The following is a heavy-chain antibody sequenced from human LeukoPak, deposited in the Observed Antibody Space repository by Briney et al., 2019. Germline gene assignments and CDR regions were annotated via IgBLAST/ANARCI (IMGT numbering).Heavy chain of an antibody. CDR1: GYTFTNYG. CDR2: ISAYGGNT. V-gene: IGHV1-18*01. CDR3: ARSMDIVVEVAATPADY. Sequence: ASVKVSCKASGYTFTNYGISWVRQAPGQGLEWMGWISAYGGNTNYAQKLQGRVTMTTDTSTSTAYMELRSLRSDDTAVYYCARSMDIVVEVAATPADYWGQGTLVTVSS. J-gene: IGHJ4*02. D-gene: IGHD2-15*01.